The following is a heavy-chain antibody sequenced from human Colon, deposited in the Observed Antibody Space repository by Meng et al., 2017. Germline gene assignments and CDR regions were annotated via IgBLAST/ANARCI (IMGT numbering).Heavy chain of an antibody. CDR1: GFTFSSYW. J-gene: IGHJ4*02. CDR2: IKQDGSEK. D-gene: IGHD1-26*01. Sequence: GESLKISCAASGFTFSSYWMSWVPQAPGKGLEWVANIKQDGSEKYYVDSVKGRFTISRDNAKNSLYLQMNSLRAEDTAVYYCARRMYPLIRSGIDYWGQGTLVTVSS. V-gene: IGHV3-7*01. CDR3: ARRMYPLIRSGIDY.